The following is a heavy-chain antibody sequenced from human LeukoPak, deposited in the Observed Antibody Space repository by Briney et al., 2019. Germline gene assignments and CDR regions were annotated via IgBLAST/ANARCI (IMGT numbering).Heavy chain of an antibody. CDR1: GYTFTGYY. V-gene: IGHV1-2*02. D-gene: IGHD3-3*01. CDR2: INPNSGGT. Sequence: GASVKVSFKASGYTFTGYYMHWVRQAPGQGLEWMGWINPNSGGTNYAQKFQGRVTMTRDTSISTAYMELSRLRFDDTAVYYCARVGELRFLEWLPYDAFDIWGQGTMVTVSS. CDR3: ARVGELRFLEWLPYDAFDI. J-gene: IGHJ3*02.